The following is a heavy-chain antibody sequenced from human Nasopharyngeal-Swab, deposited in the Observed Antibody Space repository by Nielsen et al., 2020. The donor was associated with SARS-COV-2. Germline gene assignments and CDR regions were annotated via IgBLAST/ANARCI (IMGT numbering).Heavy chain of an antibody. CDR2: ISIRGVTT. J-gene: IGHJ4*02. CDR1: GFSFRDHA. V-gene: IGHV3-23*01. CDR3: ANEEVPNDY. Sequence: GGSLSLSCDFSGFSFRDHAMSWVRQAPGKGLEWVSGISIRGVTTYYADSVKGRFTISRDNSKNTVYLDMNSLRAEDTAVYDCANEEVPNDYWGQGTLVTVSS.